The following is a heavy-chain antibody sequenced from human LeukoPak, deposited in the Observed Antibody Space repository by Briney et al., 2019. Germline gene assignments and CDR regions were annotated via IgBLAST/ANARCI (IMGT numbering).Heavy chain of an antibody. Sequence: ASVKVSCKASGYTFTSYGISWVRQAPGQGLEWMGWISAYNGNTNYAQKLQGRVTMTEDTSTDTAYMELSSLRSEDTAVYYCATGSSLPSYYYYMDVWGKGTTVTVSS. J-gene: IGHJ6*03. CDR1: GYTFTSYG. V-gene: IGHV1-18*01. CDR2: ISAYNGNT. D-gene: IGHD6-13*01. CDR3: ATGSSLPSYYYYMDV.